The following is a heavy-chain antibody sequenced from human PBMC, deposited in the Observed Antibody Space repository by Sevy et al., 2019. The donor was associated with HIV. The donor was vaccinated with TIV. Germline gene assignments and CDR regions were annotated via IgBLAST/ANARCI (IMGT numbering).Heavy chain of an antibody. CDR1: GYTFDSYG. CDR2: IGAYNGNI. CDR3: ARISTCQGKLNWFVP. Sequence: ASVKVSCKASGYTFDSYGISWVRQAPGQGLEWMGWIGAYNGNIKYAQNIQDRVTMTTDASTSTAYMELRSLRSDDTAVYFSARISTCQGKLNWFVPWGQGTLVTVSS. V-gene: IGHV1-18*01. J-gene: IGHJ5*02.